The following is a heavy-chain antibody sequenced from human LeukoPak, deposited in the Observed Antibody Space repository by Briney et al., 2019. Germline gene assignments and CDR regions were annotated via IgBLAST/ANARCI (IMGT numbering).Heavy chain of an antibody. D-gene: IGHD2-15*01. CDR1: GGSISSSSYY. CDR3: ASQYCSGGSCSHHY. CDR2: IYYSGST. V-gene: IGHV4-39*01. Sequence: SEPLSLTCTVSGGSISSSSYYWGWIRQPPGKGLEWIGSIYYSGSTYYNPSLKSRVTISVDTSKNQFSLKLSSVTAADTAVYYCASQYCSGGSCSHHYWGQGTLVTVSS. J-gene: IGHJ4*02.